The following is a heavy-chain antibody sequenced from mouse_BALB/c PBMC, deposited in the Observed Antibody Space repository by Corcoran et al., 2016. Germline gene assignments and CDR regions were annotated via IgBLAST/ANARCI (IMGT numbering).Heavy chain of an antibody. CDR2: ILPGSGST. V-gene: IGHV1-9*01. J-gene: IGHJ2*01. Sequence: QVQLQQSGAELMKPGASVKISCKATGYTFSSYWIEWVKQRPGHGLEWIGEILPGSGSTNYNEKFKGKATFTADTSSNTAYMQLSSLTSEDSAVYYCARKGTLTAYFDYWGQGTTLTVSS. CDR3: ARKGTLTAYFDY. D-gene: IGHD1-2*01. CDR1: GYTFSSYW.